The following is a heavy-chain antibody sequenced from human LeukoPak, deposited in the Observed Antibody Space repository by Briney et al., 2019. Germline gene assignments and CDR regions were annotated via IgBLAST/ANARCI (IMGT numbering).Heavy chain of an antibody. CDR3: ATYDSGWYLTY. V-gene: IGHV3-48*01. CDR2: IDRDSSIT. Sequence: GGSLRLSCAASGFTFSRSSTNWVRQAPGKGLEWVSFIDRDSSITYYADSVRGRFIISRDNARNSLFLQMNSLRAEDTAVYFCATYDSGWYLTYWGQGTLVTASS. J-gene: IGHJ4*02. CDR1: GFTFSRSS. D-gene: IGHD6-19*01.